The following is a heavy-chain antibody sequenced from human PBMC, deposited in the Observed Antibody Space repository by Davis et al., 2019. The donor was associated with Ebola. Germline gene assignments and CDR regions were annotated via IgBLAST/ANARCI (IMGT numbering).Heavy chain of an antibody. CDR3: ARVLLWFGELSAFDY. CDR2: ISSDSDYI. J-gene: IGHJ4*02. V-gene: IGHV3-21*01. CDR1: AVTCSTYS. D-gene: IGHD3-10*01. Sequence: PGGSLRLSCAASAVTCSTYSMSWVRQAPGKGLEWVASISSDSDYIYYADSVKGRFTISRDNSKNTLYLQMNSLRAEDTAVYYCARVLLWFGELSAFDYWGQGTLVTVSS.